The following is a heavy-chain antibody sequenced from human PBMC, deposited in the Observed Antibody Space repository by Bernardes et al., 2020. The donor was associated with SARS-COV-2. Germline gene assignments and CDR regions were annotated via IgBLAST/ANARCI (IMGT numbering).Heavy chain of an antibody. J-gene: IGHJ4*02. Sequence: GGSLRLSCAASGFTFSDYYMTWIRQPPGKGLEWVSYISSSSTYANYADSVKGRFTISRDNAKNSLYLQMNSLTVEDTAVYYCASHSRELPHWGQGTLVTVSS. V-gene: IGHV3-11*03. D-gene: IGHD3-10*01. CDR1: GFTFSDYY. CDR2: ISSSSTYA. CDR3: ASHSRELPH.